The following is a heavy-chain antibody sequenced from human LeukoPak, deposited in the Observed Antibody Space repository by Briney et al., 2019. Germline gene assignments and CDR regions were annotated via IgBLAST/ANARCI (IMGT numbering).Heavy chain of an antibody. CDR2: ITGSGGGS. CDR3: AKDGGLWVSAHWGDS. CDR1: GFIFSNYA. J-gene: IGHJ4*02. D-gene: IGHD7-27*01. V-gene: IGHV3-23*01. Sequence: GGSLRLSCIASGFIFSNYAMSWVRQAPGKGLEWVSIITGSGGGSYYADSVKGRFTLSRDNSKNTLYLQMNSLRAEDTAVYYCAKDGGLWVSAHWGDSWGRGTLVTVSS.